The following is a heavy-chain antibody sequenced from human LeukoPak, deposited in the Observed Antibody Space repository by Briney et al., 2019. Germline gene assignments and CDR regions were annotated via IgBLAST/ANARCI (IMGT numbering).Heavy chain of an antibody. V-gene: IGHV4-59*01. CDR3: ARHGYSSGSLAWFDP. J-gene: IGHJ5*02. D-gene: IGHD6-19*01. CDR1: GGSISSYY. CDR2: IYYSGST. Sequence: SETLSLTCTVAGGSISSYYWSWIRQPPGEGLEWLGYIYYSGSTNYNPSLKSRVPISVDTSKNQFSLKLSSVTAADTAVYYCARHGYSSGSLAWFDPWGQGTQVTVSS.